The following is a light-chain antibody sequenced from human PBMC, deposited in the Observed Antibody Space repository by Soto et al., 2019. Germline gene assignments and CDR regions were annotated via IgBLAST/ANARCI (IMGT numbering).Light chain of an antibody. J-gene: IGKJ2*01. CDR2: GAS. CDR1: QSVSRSY. Sequence: EIVLTQSPGTLSLSPGERATLSCRASQSVSRSYLAWYQQKPGQAPRLLIYGASSRATGIPDRFSGSGSGTEFNLTISRLEPEDFAVYYCQQYGSSPPYTFGQGTKLEIK. V-gene: IGKV3-20*01. CDR3: QQYGSSPPYT.